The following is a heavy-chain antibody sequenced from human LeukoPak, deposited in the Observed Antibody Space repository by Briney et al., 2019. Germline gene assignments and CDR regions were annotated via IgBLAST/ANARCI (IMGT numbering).Heavy chain of an antibody. CDR3: ARGAGLPGIVVVKGLYYFDY. CDR1: GGSISSGGYY. J-gene: IGHJ4*02. CDR2: IYYSGST. D-gene: IGHD3-22*01. Sequence: SETLSLTCTVSGGSISSGGYYWSWIRQHPGKGLEWIGYIYYSGSTYYNPSLKSRVTISVDTSKNQFSLKLSSVTAADTAVYYCARGAGLPGIVVVKGLYYFDYWGQGTLVTVSS. V-gene: IGHV4-31*03.